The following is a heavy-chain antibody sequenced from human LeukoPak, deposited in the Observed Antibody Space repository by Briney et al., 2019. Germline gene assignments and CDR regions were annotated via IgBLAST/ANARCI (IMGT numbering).Heavy chain of an antibody. J-gene: IGHJ5*02. D-gene: IGHD5-24*01. CDR2: IIPIFGTA. Sequence: GASVKVSCKASGGTFSSYAISWVRQAPGQGLEWMGGIIPIFGTANYAQKLQGRVTMTTDTSTSTAYMELRSLRSDDTAVYYCARDPGGMATESWFDPWGQGTLVTVSS. V-gene: IGHV1-69*05. CDR3: ARDPGGMATESWFDP. CDR1: GGTFSSYA.